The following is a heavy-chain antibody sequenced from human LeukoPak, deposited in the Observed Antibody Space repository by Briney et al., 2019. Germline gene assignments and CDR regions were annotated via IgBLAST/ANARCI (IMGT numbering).Heavy chain of an antibody. D-gene: IGHD3-22*01. J-gene: IGHJ3*02. V-gene: IGHV3-23*01. CDR2: ISGSGGST. CDR1: GFTFSSYA. Sequence: GGSLRLSCAASGFTFSSYAMSWVRQAPGKGLEWVSAISGSGGSTYYADSVKGRFTISRDNSKNTLYLQMNSLRAEDTAVYYCAKEGNYYDSSGYKFSNAFDIWGQGTMVTVSS. CDR3: AKEGNYYDSSGYKFSNAFDI.